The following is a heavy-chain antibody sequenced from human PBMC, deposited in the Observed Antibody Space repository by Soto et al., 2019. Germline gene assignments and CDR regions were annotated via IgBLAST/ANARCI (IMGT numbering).Heavy chain of an antibody. J-gene: IGHJ6*02. V-gene: IGHV1-18*01. Sequence: ASVKVSCKASGYTFTSYGISWVRQAPGQGLEWMGWISAYNGNTNYAQKLQGRVTMTTDTSTSTAYMELRSLRSDDTAVYYCARYAMTTVKVVGYYYYYGMDVWGQGTTVTVS. CDR3: ARYAMTTVKVVGYYYYYGMDV. CDR2: ISAYNGNT. CDR1: GYTFTSYG. D-gene: IGHD4-4*01.